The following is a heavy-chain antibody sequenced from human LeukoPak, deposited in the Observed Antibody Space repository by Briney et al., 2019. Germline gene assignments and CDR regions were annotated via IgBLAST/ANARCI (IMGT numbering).Heavy chain of an antibody. Sequence: PSETLSLTCTVSGGSISSGGYYWSWIRQHPGKGLEWIGYIYYSGSTYYNPSLKSRVTISVDTSKNRFSLKLSSVTAADTAVYYCAREPLGDYVDYWGQGTLVTVSS. J-gene: IGHJ4*02. V-gene: IGHV4-31*03. CDR3: AREPLGDYVDY. CDR2: IYYSGST. CDR1: GGSISSGGYY.